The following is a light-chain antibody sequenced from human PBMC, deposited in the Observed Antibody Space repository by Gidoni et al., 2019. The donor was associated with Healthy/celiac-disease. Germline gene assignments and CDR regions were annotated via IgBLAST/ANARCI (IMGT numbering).Light chain of an antibody. J-gene: IGKJ4*01. CDR2: GAS. CDR1: QSVSSSY. Sequence: VLTPSPGTLSLSPGERATLSCRASQSVSSSYLAWYQQKPGQAPRLLIYGASSRATGIPDRFSGSGSGTDFTLTISRLEPEDFAVYYCQQYGSSPLTFGGGTKVEIK. CDR3: QQYGSSPLT. V-gene: IGKV3-20*01.